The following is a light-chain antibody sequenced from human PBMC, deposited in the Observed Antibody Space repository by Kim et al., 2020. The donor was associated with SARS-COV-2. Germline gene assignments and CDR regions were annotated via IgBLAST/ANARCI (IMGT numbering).Light chain of an antibody. J-gene: IGKJ1*01. V-gene: IGKV4-1*01. CDR2: WAS. Sequence: DIVMTQSPDSLAVSLCERATIKCKSSQSVFHSANDKNNLAWYQQRPGQFPKLLIYWASTRESGVPDRFRGSGSGTDFTLTISSLQAEDVAVYYCQQYYSTPWTFGQGTKVDIK. CDR1: QSVFHSANDKNN. CDR3: QQYYSTPWT.